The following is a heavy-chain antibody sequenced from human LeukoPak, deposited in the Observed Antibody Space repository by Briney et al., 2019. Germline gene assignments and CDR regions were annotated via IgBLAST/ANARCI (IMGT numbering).Heavy chain of an antibody. V-gene: IGHV3-53*01. Sequence: GGSLRLSCAASRFTFSSYGMTWVRQAPGKGLEWVSVIYSGGSTYYADSVKGRFTISRDNSKNTLYLQMNSLRAEDTAVYYCARGLDSGHDPLDYWGQGTLVTVSS. J-gene: IGHJ4*02. CDR1: RFTFSSYG. CDR2: IYSGGST. CDR3: ARGLDSGHDPLDY. D-gene: IGHD5-12*01.